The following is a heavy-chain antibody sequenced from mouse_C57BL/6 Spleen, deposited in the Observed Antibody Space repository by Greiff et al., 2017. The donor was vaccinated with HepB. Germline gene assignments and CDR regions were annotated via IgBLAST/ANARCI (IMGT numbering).Heavy chain of an antibody. Sequence: EVQLQHSGAELVRPGASVKLSCTASGFNIKDDYMHWVKQRPEQGLEWIGWIDPENGDTEYASKFQGKATITADTSSNTAYLQLSSLTSEDTAVYYCTKDWDAMDYWGQGTSVTVSS. CDR3: TKDWDAMDY. D-gene: IGHD4-1*01. CDR1: GFNIKDDY. J-gene: IGHJ4*01. CDR2: IDPENGDT. V-gene: IGHV14-4*01.